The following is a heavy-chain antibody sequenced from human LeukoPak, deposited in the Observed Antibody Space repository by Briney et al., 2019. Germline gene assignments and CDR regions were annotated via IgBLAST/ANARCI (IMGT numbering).Heavy chain of an antibody. V-gene: IGHV1-2*02. Sequence: ASVKVSCKASGYIFTAYYMYWVRQAPGQGLEWMGWINLNSGGTNYARKFQGRVTMTRDTSISTAYMELSRLRSDDTAVYYCARESGSYFRAADYWGQGTLITVSS. CDR3: ARESGSYFRAADY. CDR1: GYIFTAYY. D-gene: IGHD1-26*01. CDR2: INLNSGGT. J-gene: IGHJ4*02.